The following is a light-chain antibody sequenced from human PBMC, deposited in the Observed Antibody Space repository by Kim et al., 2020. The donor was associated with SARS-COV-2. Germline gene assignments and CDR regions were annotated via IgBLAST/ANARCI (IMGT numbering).Light chain of an antibody. CDR2: AAS. CDR3: QQSYKSPFS. V-gene: IGKV1-39*01. CDR1: QSISNY. Sequence: SRSVGDRVTITCRASQSISNYLNWYQQEPGKAPKLLIYAASSLQSGVSSRFSGSGSGTDFTLTIGSLQPEDFATYFCQQSYKSPFSFGQGTKLEI. J-gene: IGKJ2*03.